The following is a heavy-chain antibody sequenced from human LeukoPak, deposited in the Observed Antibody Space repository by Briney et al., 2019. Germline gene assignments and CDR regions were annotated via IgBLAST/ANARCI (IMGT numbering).Heavy chain of an antibody. CDR1: RFAFSTYW. V-gene: IGHV3-7*05. D-gene: IGHD6-6*01. J-gene: IGHJ6*02. CDR2: IKEDGGEK. Sequence: PGGSLRLSCAASRFAFSTYWMSWVRQAPGKGLEWVANIKEDGGEKYYVDSVKGRFTIYRDNAKNSLYLQMNRLRAEDTAVYYCARDSPGSSRFYHYYGLDVWGQGTTVTVSS. CDR3: ARDSPGSSRFYHYYGLDV.